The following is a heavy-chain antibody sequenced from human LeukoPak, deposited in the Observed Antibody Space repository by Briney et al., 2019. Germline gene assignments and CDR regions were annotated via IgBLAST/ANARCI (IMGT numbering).Heavy chain of an antibody. J-gene: IGHJ4*02. D-gene: IGHD6-19*01. CDR3: ARDLSSSSGWYYFDY. CDR2: ISYDGSNK. CDR1: GFTFSSYA. V-gene: IGHV3-30-3*01. Sequence: GGSLRLSCAASGFTFSSYAMHWVRQAPGKGLEWVAVISYDGSNKSYAHSVKGRFTISRDNSKNTLYLQMNNLRAEDTAVYYCARDLSSSSGWYYFDYWGQGTLVTVSS.